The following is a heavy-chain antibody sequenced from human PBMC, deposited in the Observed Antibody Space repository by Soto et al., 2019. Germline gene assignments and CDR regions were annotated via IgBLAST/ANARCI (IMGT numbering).Heavy chain of an antibody. CDR1: GFTFSSYA. CDR3: AKYKTYSSSCGEFDY. CDR2: ISGSGGST. V-gene: IGHV3-23*01. Sequence: GGSLRLSCAASGFTFSSYAMSWVRQAPGKGLEWVSAISGSGGSTYYADSVKGRFTISRDNSKNTLYLQMNSLRAEDTAVYYCAKYKTYSSSCGEFDYWGQGTLVTVSS. D-gene: IGHD6-6*01. J-gene: IGHJ4*02.